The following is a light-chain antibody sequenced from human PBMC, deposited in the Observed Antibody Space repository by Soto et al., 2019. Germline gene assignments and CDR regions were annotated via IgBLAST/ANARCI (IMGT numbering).Light chain of an antibody. CDR2: EVT. J-gene: IGLJ1*01. CDR1: ISDVGGHGY. Sequence: QSALTQPASVSGSPGQSITISCTGTISDVGGHGYVSWYQQHPGKAPKLMIYEVTYRPSGVSDRFSGSKSGNTASLTISGLQADEDDAYYCFSFKSHSSNYVFGTGTKLTVL. CDR3: FSFKSHSSNYV. V-gene: IGLV2-14*01.